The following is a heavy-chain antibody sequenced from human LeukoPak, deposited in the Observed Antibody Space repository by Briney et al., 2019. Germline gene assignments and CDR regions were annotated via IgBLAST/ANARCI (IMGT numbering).Heavy chain of an antibody. V-gene: IGHV4-39*07. CDR1: GGSISSYY. CDR2: IYYSEST. Sequence: KSSETLSLTCTVSGGSISSYYWGWIRQPPGKGLVGIGSIYYSESTYQNPSLKSRVTISVDTSKNQFSLKLSSVTAADTAVYYCARIPTVTFFDYWGQGTLVTVSS. CDR3: ARIPTVTFFDY. J-gene: IGHJ4*02. D-gene: IGHD4-17*01.